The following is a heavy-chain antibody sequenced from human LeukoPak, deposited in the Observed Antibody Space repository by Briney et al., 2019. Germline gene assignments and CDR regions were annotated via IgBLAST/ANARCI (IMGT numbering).Heavy chain of an antibody. J-gene: IGHJ4*02. Sequence: SETLSLTCAVYGGSFSGYYWSCIRQPPGKGLEWIGEINHSGSTNYNPSLKSRVTISVDTSKNQFSLKLSSVTAAVTAVYYCASRSVYWGQGTLVTVSS. D-gene: IGHD2-15*01. V-gene: IGHV4-34*01. CDR2: INHSGST. CDR1: GGSFSGYY. CDR3: ASRSVY.